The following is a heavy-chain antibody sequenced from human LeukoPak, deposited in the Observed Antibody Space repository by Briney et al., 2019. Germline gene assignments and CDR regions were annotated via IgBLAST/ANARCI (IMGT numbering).Heavy chain of an antibody. J-gene: IGHJ4*02. Sequence: GESLKISCKGSGYSFTSYWIGWVRQMPGKGLEWMGIIYPGDSDTRYSPSFQGQVIISADKSISTAYLQWSSLKASDTAMYSCARRYCSSTSCYAGSDYWGQGTLVTVSS. CDR3: ARRYCSSTSCYAGSDY. V-gene: IGHV5-51*01. CDR2: IYPGDSDT. D-gene: IGHD2-2*01. CDR1: GYSFTSYW.